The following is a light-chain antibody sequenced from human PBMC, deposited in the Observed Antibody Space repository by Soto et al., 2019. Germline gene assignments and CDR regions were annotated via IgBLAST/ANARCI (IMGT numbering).Light chain of an antibody. CDR3: QQYGSFRT. V-gene: IGKV3-20*01. J-gene: IGKJ1*01. Sequence: EIVLTQSPGTLYLSPGERATLSCRAGQSVSSSYLAWYQQKPGQAPRLLIYGASSRATGIQDRFSGSGSGTDFTLTISRLEPEDFAVYYCQQYGSFRTFGQGTTVEIK. CDR1: QSVSSSY. CDR2: GAS.